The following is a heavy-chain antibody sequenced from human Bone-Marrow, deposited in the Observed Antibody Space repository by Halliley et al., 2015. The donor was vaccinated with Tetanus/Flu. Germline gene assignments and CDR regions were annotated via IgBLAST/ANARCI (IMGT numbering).Heavy chain of an antibody. Sequence: TLSLTCNVSGSTISSSNYHWGWIRQSPGKGLEWIGSVYYDGDTYYNPSLKSRVAISVDTSTNRFSLRLTSVTAADAAVFYCVRHWGSYSYGDILGPFVDWGLGIHVIAS. CDR3: VRHWGSYSYGDILGPFVD. CDR1: GSTISSSNYH. J-gene: IGHJ4*02. D-gene: IGHD5-18*01. CDR2: VYYDGDT. V-gene: IGHV4-39*01.